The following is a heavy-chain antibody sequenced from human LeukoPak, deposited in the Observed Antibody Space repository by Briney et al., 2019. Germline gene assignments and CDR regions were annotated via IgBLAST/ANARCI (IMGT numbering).Heavy chain of an antibody. V-gene: IGHV1-8*02. CDR1: GYTFTSYD. D-gene: IGHD1-26*01. Sequence: GASVKVSCKASGYTFTSYDINWVRQATGQGLEWMGWMNPNSGNTGYAQKFQGRVTMTRNTSISTAYMELNSLRAEDTAVYYCAKGAKRVVGATTHWFDPWGQGTLVTVSS. CDR3: AKGAKRVVGATTHWFDP. J-gene: IGHJ5*02. CDR2: MNPNSGNT.